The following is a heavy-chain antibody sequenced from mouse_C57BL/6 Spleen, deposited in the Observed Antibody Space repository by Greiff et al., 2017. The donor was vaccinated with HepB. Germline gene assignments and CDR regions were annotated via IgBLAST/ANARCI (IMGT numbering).Heavy chain of an antibody. J-gene: IGHJ4*01. CDR2: INPNNGGT. Sequence: EVQLQQSGPELVKPGASVKMSCKASGYTFTDYNMHWVKQSHGKSLEWIGYINPNNGGTSYNQKFKGKATLTVNKSSSTAYMELRSLTSEDSAVYYCARITTVVARDYYAMDYWGQGTSVTVSS. D-gene: IGHD1-1*01. V-gene: IGHV1-22*01. CDR1: GYTFTDYN. CDR3: ARITTVVARDYYAMDY.